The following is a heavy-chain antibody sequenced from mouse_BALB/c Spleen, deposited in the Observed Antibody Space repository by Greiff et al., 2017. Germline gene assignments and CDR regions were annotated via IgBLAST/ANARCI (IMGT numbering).Heavy chain of an antibody. CDR1: GYTFTDYA. J-gene: IGHJ1*01. Sequence: QVQLQQSGAELVRPGVSVKISCKGSGYTFTDYAMHWVKQSHAKSLEWIGVISTYYGDASYNQKFKGKATMTVDKSSSTAYMELARLTSEDSAIYYCARLGGPTYWYFDVWGAGTTVTVSS. CDR2: ISTYYGDA. CDR3: ARLGGPTYWYFDV. V-gene: IGHV1S137*01.